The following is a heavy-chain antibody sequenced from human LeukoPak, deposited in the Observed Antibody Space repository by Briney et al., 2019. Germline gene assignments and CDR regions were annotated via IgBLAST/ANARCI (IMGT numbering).Heavy chain of an antibody. D-gene: IGHD4-11*01. Sequence: VASVKVSCKAYGGTFSSYSISWERQAPGQGLEWMGGIIPIFGTANYAQKFQGRVTITTDESTSTAYMELSSLRSEDTAVYYCARGVPYSNYAHDDYYYYMDVWGKGTTVTVSS. CDR1: GGTFSSYS. CDR2: IIPIFGTA. V-gene: IGHV1-69*05. CDR3: ARGVPYSNYAHDDYYYYMDV. J-gene: IGHJ6*03.